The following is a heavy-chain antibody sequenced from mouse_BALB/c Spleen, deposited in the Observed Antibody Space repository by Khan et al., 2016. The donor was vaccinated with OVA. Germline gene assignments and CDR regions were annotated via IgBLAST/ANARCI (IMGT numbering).Heavy chain of an antibody. J-gene: IGHJ4*01. CDR2: IFPGDGRT. V-gene: IGHV1-85*01. CDR3: ARWGDVDRGDSDLDY. Sequence: VQLQESGTELVKPGASVKLSCKAAGYTFTGYDINWVRRRPEQGLEWIGWIFPGDGRTKYNEKFKDKATLTTANSSRTAYMQHSRLTSEDSAVYFCARWGDVDRGDSDLDYWGQGTSVSVSS. CDR1: GYTFTGYD. D-gene: IGHD2-4*01.